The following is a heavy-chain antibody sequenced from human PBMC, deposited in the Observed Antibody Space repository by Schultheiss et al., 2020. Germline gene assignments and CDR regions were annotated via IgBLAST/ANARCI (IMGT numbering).Heavy chain of an antibody. CDR2: ISYDGSNK. J-gene: IGHJ6*02. D-gene: IGHD5-12*01. V-gene: IGHV3-30*01. Sequence: GGSLSLSCAASGFTFSSYAMHWVRQAPGKGLEWVAVISYDGSNKHYADSVKGRFTISRDNSKNTLYLQMNSLRAEDTAVYYCAKTWLRLGRYYYYGMDVWGQGTTVTVSS. CDR3: AKTWLRLGRYYYYGMDV. CDR1: GFTFSSYA.